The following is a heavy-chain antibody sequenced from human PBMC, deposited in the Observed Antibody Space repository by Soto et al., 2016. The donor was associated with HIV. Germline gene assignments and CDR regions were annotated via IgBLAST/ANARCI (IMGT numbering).Heavy chain of an antibody. CDR3: ALGRFQYI. J-gene: IGHJ1*01. CDR1: GSTVNSDY. V-gene: IGHV3-66*01. D-gene: IGHD3-3*01. Sequence: EMQLVESGGDLVQPGGSLRLSCVVSGSTVNSDYMSWVRQPPGKGLEWVSLIYGGGSTSYADSVKGRFTISRDKSKSTVYLQMNSLRVEDTAVYYCALGRFQYIWGQGTLVIVSS. CDR2: IYGGGST.